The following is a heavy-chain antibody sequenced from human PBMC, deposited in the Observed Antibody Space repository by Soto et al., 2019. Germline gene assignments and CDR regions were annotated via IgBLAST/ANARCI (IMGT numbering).Heavy chain of an antibody. J-gene: IGHJ5*02. D-gene: IGHD6-13*01. Sequence: GESLKISCKGSGYNFISYWIGWVRQKPGRGLEWMGTIYPGYSDTRYSPSFQGQVTISVDKSISTAYLQWSSLKASDTAMYYCARQGGSSWSHNWFDPWGQGTLVTVSS. CDR3: ARQGGSSWSHNWFDP. CDR2: IYPGYSDT. CDR1: GYNFISYW. V-gene: IGHV5-51*01.